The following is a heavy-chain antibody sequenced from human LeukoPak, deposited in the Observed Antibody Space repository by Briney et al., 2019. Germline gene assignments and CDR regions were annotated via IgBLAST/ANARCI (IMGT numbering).Heavy chain of an antibody. D-gene: IGHD4-17*01. J-gene: IGHJ3*02. Sequence: GSLRLSCAASGFTFSSYSMNWVRPAPGKGLEWVSSISSRSSYIYYADSVKGRFTISRDNAKNSLYLQMNSLRAEDTAVYYCARVPVTGAFDIWGQGTMVTASS. V-gene: IGHV3-21*01. CDR1: GFTFSSYS. CDR3: ARVPVTGAFDI. CDR2: ISSRSSYI.